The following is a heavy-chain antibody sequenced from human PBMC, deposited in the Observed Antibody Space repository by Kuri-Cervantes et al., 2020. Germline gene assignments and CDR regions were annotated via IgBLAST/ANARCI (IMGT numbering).Heavy chain of an antibody. Sequence: GGSLRLSCAASGFTFSSYGMHWVRQAPGKGLEWVAFIRYDGSNKYYADSVKGRFTISRDNSKNTLYLQINSLRPEDTAVYYCARDRSGPYYFDYWGQGTLVTVSS. V-gene: IGHV3-30*02. CDR1: GFTFSSYG. CDR3: ARDRSGPYYFDY. D-gene: IGHD7-27*01. J-gene: IGHJ4*02. CDR2: IRYDGSNK.